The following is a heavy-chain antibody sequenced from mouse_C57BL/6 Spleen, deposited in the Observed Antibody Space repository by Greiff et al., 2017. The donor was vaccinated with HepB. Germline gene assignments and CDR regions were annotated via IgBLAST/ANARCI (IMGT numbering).Heavy chain of an antibody. CDR3: ARLALRPDYFDY. V-gene: IGHV1-26*01. Sequence: VQLQQSGPELVKPGASVKISCKASGYTFTDYYMNWVKQSHGKSLEWIGDINPNNGGTSYNQKFKGKATLTVDKSSSTAYMELRSLTSEDSAVYYCARLALRPDYFDYWGQGTTLTVSS. CDR1: GYTFTDYY. D-gene: IGHD2-12*01. CDR2: INPNNGGT. J-gene: IGHJ2*01.